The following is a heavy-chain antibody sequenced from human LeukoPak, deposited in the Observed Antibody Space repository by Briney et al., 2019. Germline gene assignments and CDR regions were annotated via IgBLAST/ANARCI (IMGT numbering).Heavy chain of an antibody. CDR1: GYTFTGYY. J-gene: IGHJ4*02. D-gene: IGHD3-10*01. V-gene: IGHV1-2*02. CDR3: ARVVRFGDYDY. CDR2: INPNGGGT. Sequence: ASVSLSCTASGYTFTGYYMHWVRQAPGQGLEWMGCINPNGGGTNYAQKFQGRVTMTRDTSISTAYMELSRLRSDDTAVYFCARVVRFGDYDYWGQGTLVTVSS.